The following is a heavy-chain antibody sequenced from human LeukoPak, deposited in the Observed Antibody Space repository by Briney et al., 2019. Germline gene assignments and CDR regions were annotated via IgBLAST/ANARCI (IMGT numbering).Heavy chain of an antibody. D-gene: IGHD5-18*01. Sequence: ASVKVSCXASGYTFTGYYMHWVRQAPGQGLEWMGRINPNSGGTNYAQKFQGRVTMTRDTSISTAYMELSRLRSDDTAVYYCARGGYSYGLYYFDYWGQGTLVTVSS. CDR2: INPNSGGT. CDR3: ARGGYSYGLYYFDY. V-gene: IGHV1-2*06. J-gene: IGHJ4*02. CDR1: GYTFTGYY.